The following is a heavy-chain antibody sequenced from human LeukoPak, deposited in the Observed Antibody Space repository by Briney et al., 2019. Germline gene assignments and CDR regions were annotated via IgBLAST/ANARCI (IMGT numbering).Heavy chain of an antibody. CDR2: ISYDGSNK. V-gene: IGHV3-30*18. D-gene: IGHD1-26*01. CDR3: AKDLNSGPRDI. CDR1: GFTFSSYG. Sequence: GRSLSLSCAASGFTFSSYGMHWVRQAPGKGLEWVAVISYDGSNKYYADSVKGRFTISRDNSKNTLYLQMNSLRAEDTAVYYCAKDLNSGPRDIWGQGTMVTVSS. J-gene: IGHJ3*02.